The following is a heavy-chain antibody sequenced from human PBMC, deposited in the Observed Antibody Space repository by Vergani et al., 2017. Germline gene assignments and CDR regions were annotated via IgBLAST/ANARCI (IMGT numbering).Heavy chain of an antibody. CDR3: AKHFRGWGIDY. Sequence: QVQLLESGGGVVQRGGSLRLSCAMSGFTLSNYDMQWIRQGPGKGLEFVAFIQFDGSNQYYADSVKGRFTLSRDFSKNTLYLQMNSLRTDDTATYYCAKHFRGWGIDYWGQGTQVIVSS. D-gene: IGHD3-16*01. CDR2: IQFDGSNQ. J-gene: IGHJ4*02. CDR1: GFTLSNYD. V-gene: IGHV3-30*02.